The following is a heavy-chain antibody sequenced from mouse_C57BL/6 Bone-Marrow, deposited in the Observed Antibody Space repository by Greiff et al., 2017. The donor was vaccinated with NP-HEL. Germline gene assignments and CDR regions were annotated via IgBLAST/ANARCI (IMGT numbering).Heavy chain of an antibody. V-gene: IGHV14-4*01. D-gene: IGHD1-1*01. Sequence: VQLQQSGAELVRPGASVKLSCTASGFNIKDDYMHWVKQSPEQGLEWIGWIDPENGDTAYASKFQGKATITVDTSSHTAYLKLSSLASEDTAVYYCTAYYYGSNYWGQGTTLTVSS. CDR3: TAYYYGSNY. J-gene: IGHJ2*01. CDR1: GFNIKDDY. CDR2: IDPENGDT.